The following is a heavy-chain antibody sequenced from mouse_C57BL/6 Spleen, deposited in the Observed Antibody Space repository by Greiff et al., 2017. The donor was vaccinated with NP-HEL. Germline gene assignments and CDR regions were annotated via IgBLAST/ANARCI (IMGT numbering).Heavy chain of an antibody. Sequence: QVQLQQSGPELVKPGASVKISCKASGYAFSSSWMNWVKQRPGKGLEWIGRIYPGDGDTNYNGKFKGKATLTADKSSSTADMQLSSLTSEDSAVYFCARSGVTTVFDYWGQGTTLTVSS. D-gene: IGHD2-2*01. CDR2: IYPGDGDT. CDR1: GYAFSSSW. V-gene: IGHV1-82*01. J-gene: IGHJ2*01. CDR3: ARSGVTTVFDY.